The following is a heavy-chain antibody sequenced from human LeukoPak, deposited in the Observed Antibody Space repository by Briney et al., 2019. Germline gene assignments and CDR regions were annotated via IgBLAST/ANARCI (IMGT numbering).Heavy chain of an antibody. CDR2: MNPNSGST. D-gene: IGHD5-12*01. CDR1: GYTFTSCD. J-gene: IGHJ4*02. V-gene: IGHV1-8*03. Sequence: ASVKVSCKASGYTFTSCDINWVRQATGQGLEWMGWMNPNSGSTGYAQKFQGRVTITRNTSISTAYMELSGLRSEDTAVYYCARGRSTGYPYYFEYWGQGTLVTVSS. CDR3: ARGRSTGYPYYFEY.